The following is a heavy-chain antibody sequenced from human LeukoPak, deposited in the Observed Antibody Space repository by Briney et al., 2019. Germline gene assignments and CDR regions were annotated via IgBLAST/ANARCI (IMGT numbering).Heavy chain of an antibody. CDR3: ARSGSGYLRYYFDY. CDR1: GGSISSYY. D-gene: IGHD5-12*01. Sequence: SETLSLTCTVSGGSISSYYWSWIRQPPGKGLEWIGSMYSSGRTYYNPSLKSRVTISVDTSKNQFSLKLSSVTAADTAVYYCARSGSGYLRYYFDYWGQGTLVTVSS. CDR2: MYSSGRT. V-gene: IGHV4-4*09. J-gene: IGHJ4*02.